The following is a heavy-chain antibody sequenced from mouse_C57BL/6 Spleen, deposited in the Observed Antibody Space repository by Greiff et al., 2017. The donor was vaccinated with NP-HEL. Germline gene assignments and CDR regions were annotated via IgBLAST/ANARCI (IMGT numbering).Heavy chain of an antibody. CDR2: ISYDGSN. Sequence: EVKLQESGPGLVKPSQSLSLTCSVTGYSITSGYYWNWIRQFPGNKLEWMGYISYDGSNNYNPSLKNRISITRETSKNQFFLKLNSVTTEDTATYYCTTSSSLLGAYYAMDYWGQGTSVTVSS. CDR1: GYSITSGYY. D-gene: IGHD1-1*01. V-gene: IGHV3-6*01. J-gene: IGHJ4*01. CDR3: TTSSSLLGAYYAMDY.